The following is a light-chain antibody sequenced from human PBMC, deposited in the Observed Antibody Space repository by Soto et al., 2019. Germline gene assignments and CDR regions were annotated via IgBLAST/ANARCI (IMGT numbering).Light chain of an antibody. J-gene: IGLJ2*01. Sequence: QSVLTQPPSTSGTPGQRVTISCSGSSSNIGSNHVHWYQQFPGMAPKLLMYRSDQRPTGVPDRFSGSKSGTSASLAISGLRSDDEADYYCSARDDSLSGVVLGGGTQLTVL. V-gene: IGLV1-47*01. CDR1: SSNIGSNH. CDR2: RSD. CDR3: SARDDSLSGVV.